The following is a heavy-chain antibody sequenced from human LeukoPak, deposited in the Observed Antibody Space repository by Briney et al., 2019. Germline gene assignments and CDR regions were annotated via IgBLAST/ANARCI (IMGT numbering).Heavy chain of an antibody. CDR3: ARGEQLWFFDNWFDP. J-gene: IGHJ5*02. CDR2: INHSGST. CDR1: GGSFSGYY. V-gene: IGHV4-34*01. Sequence: SETLSLTCAVYGGSFSGYYWRWIRQPPGKGLEWIGEINHSGSTNYNPSLKSRVTISVDTSKNQFSLKLSSVTAADTAVYYCARGEQLWFFDNWFDPWGQGTLVTVSS. D-gene: IGHD5-18*01.